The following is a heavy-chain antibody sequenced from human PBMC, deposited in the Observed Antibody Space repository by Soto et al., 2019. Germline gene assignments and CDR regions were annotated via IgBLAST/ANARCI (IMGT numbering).Heavy chain of an antibody. V-gene: IGHV4-31*03. J-gene: IGHJ4*02. CDR2: IYYSGST. CDR3: ARKGDGTLHDY. Sequence: QVQLQESGPGLVKPSQTLSLTCTVSGGSISSGGYYWSWIRQHPGKGLEWIGYIYYSGSTYYNPSLKGRVTISVDASKNQFSLKLSSVTAADTAVYYCARKGDGTLHDYWGQGTLVTVSS. CDR1: GGSISSGGYY.